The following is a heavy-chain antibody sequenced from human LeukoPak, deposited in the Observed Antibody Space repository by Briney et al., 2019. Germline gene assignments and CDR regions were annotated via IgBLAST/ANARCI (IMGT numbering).Heavy chain of an antibody. D-gene: IGHD6-19*01. CDR2: IYYSGST. Sequence: SSETLSLTCTVSGGSVSSGSYYWSWIRQPPGKGLEWIRYIYYSGSTKYNPSLKSRVTISVDTSKNQFSLKLSSVTAADTAVYYCARVRYSSGWYEDYWGQGTLVTVSS. V-gene: IGHV4-61*01. CDR1: GGSVSSGSYY. CDR3: ARVRYSSGWYEDY. J-gene: IGHJ4*02.